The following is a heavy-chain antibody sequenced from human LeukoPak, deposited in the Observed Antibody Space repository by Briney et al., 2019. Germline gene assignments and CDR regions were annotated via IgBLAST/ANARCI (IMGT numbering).Heavy chain of an antibody. CDR1: GFTFSSDA. D-gene: IGHD2-15*01. J-gene: IGHJ4*02. CDR2: ISGSGGST. V-gene: IGHV3-23*01. Sequence: GGSLRLSCAASGFTFSSDAMSWVRQAPGKGLEWVSAISGSGGSTYYADSMKGRFPISRDNSKSTLYLQMNSLRAEDTAVYYCAKDLKDRPLVVVAAWGQGTLVTVSS. CDR3: AKDLKDRPLVVVAA.